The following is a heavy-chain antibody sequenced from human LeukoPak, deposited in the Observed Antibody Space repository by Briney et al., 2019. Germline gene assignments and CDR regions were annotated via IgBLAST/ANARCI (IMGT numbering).Heavy chain of an antibody. D-gene: IGHD5-18*01. CDR3: ASLQLWLHYFDF. J-gene: IGHJ4*02. V-gene: IGHV4-39*01. Sequence: SETLSLTCIVSGGSINSSSYYWGWIRQPPGKGLEWIGSIYYSGSTYYNPSLKSRVTISVDTSKNQFSLILTSVTAADTAVYYCASLQLWLHYFDFWGQGTLVTVSS. CDR2: IYYSGST. CDR1: GGSINSSSYY.